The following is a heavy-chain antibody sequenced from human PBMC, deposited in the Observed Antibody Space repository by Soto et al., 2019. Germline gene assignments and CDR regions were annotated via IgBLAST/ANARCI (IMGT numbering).Heavy chain of an antibody. J-gene: IGHJ5*02. CDR1: AGSMRNYY. D-gene: IGHD2-15*01. CDR3: SIDVSCSGGSCYPNDWFDP. V-gene: IGHV4-59*01. CDR2: VDDSGTT. Sequence: QVQLQQSGPGLVKPSETLSLTCSVSAGSMRNYYWSWIRQPPGKGLEWIGNVDDSGTTKYNPSLRSRVTISVDTSTNQFSLKLSSVIAADTAVYYFSIDVSCSGGSCYPNDWFDPWGQGTLVTVSS.